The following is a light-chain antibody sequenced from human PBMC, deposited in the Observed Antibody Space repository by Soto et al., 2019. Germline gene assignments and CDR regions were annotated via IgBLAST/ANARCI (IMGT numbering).Light chain of an antibody. Sequence: QSALTQPASVSGSPGQSITISCTGTSSDVGSCNLVSWYQQYPGKAPKLMIYEGSKRPSGVSNRFSGSKSGNTASLTISGLQAEDEADYYCCSYAGSSIHVVFGGGTKLTVL. J-gene: IGLJ2*01. V-gene: IGLV2-23*01. CDR1: SSDVGSCNL. CDR3: CSYAGSSIHVV. CDR2: EGS.